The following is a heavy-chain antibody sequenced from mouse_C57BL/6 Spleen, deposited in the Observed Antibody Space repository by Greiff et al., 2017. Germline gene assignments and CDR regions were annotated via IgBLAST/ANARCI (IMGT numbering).Heavy chain of an antibody. J-gene: IGHJ3*01. D-gene: IGHD2-4*01. CDR3: AKPEDYDYDDGVPGFAY. Sequence: QVQLKESGPGLVAPSQSLSITCTVSGFSLTSYGVSWVRQPPGKGLEWLGVIWGDGSTNYHSALISRLSISKDNSKSHVFLKLNSLQTDDTATYYGAKPEDYDYDDGVPGFAYWGQGTLVTVSA. CDR1: GFSLTSYG. V-gene: IGHV2-3*01. CDR2: IWGDGST.